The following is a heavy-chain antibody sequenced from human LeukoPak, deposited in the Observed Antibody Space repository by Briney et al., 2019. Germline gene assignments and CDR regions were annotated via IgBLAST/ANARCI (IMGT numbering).Heavy chain of an antibody. D-gene: IGHD6-13*01. CDR3: ARVAAAGSFDY. CDR1: GGSISSYY. V-gene: IGHV4-59*01. J-gene: IGHJ4*02. Sequence: SETLSLTCTVSGGSISSYYWSWIRQPPGKGLEWIGYIYYSGSTNYNPSLKSRVTISVDTSKNQFSLKLSSVTAADTAVYYCARVAAAGSFDYWGQGTLVTVS. CDR2: IYYSGST.